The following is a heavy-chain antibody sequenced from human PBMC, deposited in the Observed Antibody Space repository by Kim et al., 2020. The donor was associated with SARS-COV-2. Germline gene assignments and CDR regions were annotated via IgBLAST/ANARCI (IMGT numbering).Heavy chain of an antibody. V-gene: IGHV4-59*01. CDR3: ARESYSSGWYLS. Sequence: SETLSRTCTVSGGSISSYYWSWIRQPPGKGLEWIGYIYYSGSTNYNPSLKSRVTISVDTSKNQFSLKLSSVTAADTAVYYCARESYSSGWYLSWGQGTLVTVSS. J-gene: IGHJ5*02. CDR1: GGSISSYY. CDR2: IYYSGST. D-gene: IGHD6-19*01.